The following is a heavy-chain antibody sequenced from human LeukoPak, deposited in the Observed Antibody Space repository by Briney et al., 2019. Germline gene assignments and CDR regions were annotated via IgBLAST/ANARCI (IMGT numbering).Heavy chain of an antibody. CDR2: IHYSGTT. D-gene: IGHD1-7*01. CDR3: ARGNWNYSPFDY. Sequence: KPSETLSLTCAVSGGSINSYYWSWLRQPPGKGLEWIGYIHYSGTTNYNPSLKSRVTISVDTSKNQFSLKLSSVTAADTAVYYCARGNWNYSPFDYWGQGTLVTVSS. J-gene: IGHJ4*02. CDR1: GGSINSYY. V-gene: IGHV4-59*01.